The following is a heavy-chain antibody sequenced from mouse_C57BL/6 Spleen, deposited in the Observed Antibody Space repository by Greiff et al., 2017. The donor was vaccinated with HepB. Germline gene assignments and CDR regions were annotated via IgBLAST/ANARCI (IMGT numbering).Heavy chain of an antibody. CDR1: GYTFTSYW. CDR3: ARTGTGLAY. Sequence: QVQLQQPGAELVMPGASVKLSCKASGYTFTSYWMHWVKQRPGQGLEWIGEIDPSDSYTNYNQKFKGKSTLTVDKSSSTAYMQLSSLTSEDSAVYYWARTGTGLAYWGQGTLVTVSA. V-gene: IGHV1-69*01. J-gene: IGHJ3*01. CDR2: IDPSDSYT. D-gene: IGHD4-1*01.